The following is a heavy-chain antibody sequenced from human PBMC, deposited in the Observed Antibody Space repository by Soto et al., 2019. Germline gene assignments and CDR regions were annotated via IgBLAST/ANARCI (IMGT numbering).Heavy chain of an antibody. D-gene: IGHD2-8*01. CDR3: ARDPGVPGVSVPVDYYYYYGMDV. J-gene: IGHJ6*02. V-gene: IGHV1-18*01. Sequence: GASVKVSCKASGGTFSSYTISWVRQAPGQGLEWMGRISAYNGNTNYAQKLQGRVTMTTDTSTSTAYMELRSLRSDDTAVYYCARDPGVPGVSVPVDYYYYYGMDVWGQGTTVTVSS. CDR2: ISAYNGNT. CDR1: GGTFSSYT.